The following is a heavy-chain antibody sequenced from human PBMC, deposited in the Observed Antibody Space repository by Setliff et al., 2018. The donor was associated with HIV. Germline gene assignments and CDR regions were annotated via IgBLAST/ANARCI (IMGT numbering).Heavy chain of an antibody. CDR2: ITSSGDAI. CDR1: GYSISSGYY. V-gene: IGHV3-11*04. CDR3: ARGQTSVTLQFDH. Sequence: LSLTCAVSGYSISSGYYWGWIRQPPGKGLEWVSYITSSGDAIYYADSVKGRFTISRDNAKNSLFLQMNSLRAEDTAVYYCARGQTSVTLQFDHWGQGTLVTVSS. J-gene: IGHJ4*02. D-gene: IGHD4-17*01.